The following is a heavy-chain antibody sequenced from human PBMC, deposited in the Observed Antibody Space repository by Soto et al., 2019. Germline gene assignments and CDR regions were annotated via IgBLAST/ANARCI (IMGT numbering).Heavy chain of an antibody. CDR1: GFTFSSYA. V-gene: IGHV3-23*01. CDR2: ISGSGGST. Sequence: EVPLLESGGGLVQPGGSLRLSCAASGFTFSSYAMSWVRQAPGKGLEWVSAISGSGGSTYYADSVKGRFTISRDNSKNTLYLQMNSLRAEDTAVYYCAKDLGSNSKIRKGGFDYWGQGTLVTVSS. CDR3: AKDLGSNSKIRKGGFDY. J-gene: IGHJ4*02. D-gene: IGHD3-22*01.